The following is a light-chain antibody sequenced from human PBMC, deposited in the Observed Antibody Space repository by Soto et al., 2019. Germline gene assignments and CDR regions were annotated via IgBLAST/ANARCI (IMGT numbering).Light chain of an antibody. J-gene: IGLJ3*02. V-gene: IGLV6-57*02. CDR1: SGSIASNY. CDR3: QSYDSSNQV. Sequence: NFMLTQPHSVSESPGKTVTISCTGSSGSIASNYVQWYQQRPGSAPTTVIYEDNQRPSGVPDRFSGSIDSSSNSDSLTISGLKTEDEADYYCQSYDSSNQVFGGGTKLTVL. CDR2: EDN.